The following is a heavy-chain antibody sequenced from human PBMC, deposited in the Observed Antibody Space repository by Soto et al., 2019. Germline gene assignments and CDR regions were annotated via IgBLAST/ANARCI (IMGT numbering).Heavy chain of an antibody. CDR3: PILRRGYYDIWTGYSPSSLAS. Sequence: SETLSLTCTVSGGSISSSSYYWGWIRQPPGKGLEWIGSIYYSGSTYYNPSLKSRVTISVDTSKNQFSLKLSSVTAADTAVYYCPILRRGYYDIWTGYSPSSLASGGQGTLVPVPS. J-gene: IGHJ4*02. CDR2: IYYSGST. V-gene: IGHV4-39*01. CDR1: GGSISSSSYY. D-gene: IGHD3-9*01.